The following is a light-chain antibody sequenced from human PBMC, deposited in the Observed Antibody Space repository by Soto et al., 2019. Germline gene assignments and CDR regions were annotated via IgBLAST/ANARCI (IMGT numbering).Light chain of an antibody. CDR3: QQYGRFPET. Sequence: DIVLTQSPGTLSLSPGEIATLSCRASQIVTSHYLAWYQHKVGQAPRLRIYSESSRSTGIADRFSGSGSGTDFTLTIRRREPEDFSVYYFQQYGRFPETLGEGTKVEIK. J-gene: IGKJ1*01. V-gene: IGKV3-20*01. CDR1: QIVTSHY. CDR2: SES.